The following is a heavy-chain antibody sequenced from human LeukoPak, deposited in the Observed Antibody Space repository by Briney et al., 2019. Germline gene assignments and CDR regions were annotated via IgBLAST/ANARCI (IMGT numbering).Heavy chain of an antibody. Sequence: ASVKVSCKASGGTFSSYAISWVRQAPGQGLEWMGWINPNSGGTNYAQKFQDRVTMTRDTSISTAYMELSRLRSDDTAVYYCARGGIAVASILYYYYGMDVWGQGTTVTVSS. CDR2: INPNSGGT. J-gene: IGHJ6*02. V-gene: IGHV1-2*02. CDR3: ARGGIAVASILYYYYGMDV. D-gene: IGHD6-19*01. CDR1: GGTFSSYA.